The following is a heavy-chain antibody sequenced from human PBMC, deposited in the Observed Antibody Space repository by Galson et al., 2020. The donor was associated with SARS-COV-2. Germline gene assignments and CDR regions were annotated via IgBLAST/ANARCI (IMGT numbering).Heavy chain of an antibody. Sequence: ASVKVSCKASGYTFTGYYMHWVRQAPGQGLEWMGWINPNSGGTNYAQKFQGRVTMTRDTSISIAYMELSRLRSDDTAVYYCARDGTAMVTNGFDIWGQGTMVTVS. J-gene: IGHJ3*02. D-gene: IGHD5-18*01. CDR2: INPNSGGT. CDR1: GYTFTGYY. CDR3: ARDGTAMVTNGFDI. V-gene: IGHV1-2*02.